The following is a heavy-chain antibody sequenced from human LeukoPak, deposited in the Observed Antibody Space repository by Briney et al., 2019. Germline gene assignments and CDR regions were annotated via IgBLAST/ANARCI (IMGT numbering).Heavy chain of an antibody. CDR3: ARDGLGYCSGGSCHWFDP. D-gene: IGHD2-15*01. CDR2: ISGSGGST. V-gene: IGHV3-23*01. J-gene: IGHJ5*02. CDR1: GFTFSSYG. Sequence: PGGSLRLSCAASGFTFSSYGMSWVRQAPGKGLEWVSAISGSGGSTYYADSVKGRFTISRDNSKSTLYLQMNSLRAEDTTVYYCARDGLGYCSGGSCHWFDPWGQGTLVTVSS.